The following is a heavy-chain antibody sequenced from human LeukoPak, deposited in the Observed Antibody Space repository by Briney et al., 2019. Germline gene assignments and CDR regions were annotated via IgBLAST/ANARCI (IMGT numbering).Heavy chain of an antibody. J-gene: IGHJ5*02. CDR1: GGSISSYY. CDR2: IYYSGST. CDR3: ARVVVVVAATPVWFDP. Sequence: SETLSHTCTVSGGSISSYYWSWIRQPPGKGLEWIGYIYYSGSTNYNPSLKSRVTISVDTSKNQFSLKLSSVTAADTAVYYCARVVVVVAATPVWFDPWGQGTLVTVSS. D-gene: IGHD2-15*01. V-gene: IGHV4-59*01.